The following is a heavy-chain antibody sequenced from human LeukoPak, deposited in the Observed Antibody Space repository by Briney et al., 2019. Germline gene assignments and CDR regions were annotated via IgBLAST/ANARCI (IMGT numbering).Heavy chain of an antibody. V-gene: IGHV3-30*04. CDR1: GFTFSSYA. CDR3: ARGVLVGAP. Sequence: GGSLRLSCAASGFTFSSYAMHWVRQAPGKGLEWVAVISYDGSNKYYADSVKGRFTISRDNAKNSLYLQMNSLRAEDTAVYYCARGVLVGAPGGQGTLVTVSS. D-gene: IGHD1-26*01. J-gene: IGHJ4*02. CDR2: ISYDGSNK.